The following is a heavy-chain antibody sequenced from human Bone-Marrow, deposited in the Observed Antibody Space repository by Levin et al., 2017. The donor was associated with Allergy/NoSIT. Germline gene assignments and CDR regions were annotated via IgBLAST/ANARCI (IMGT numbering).Heavy chain of an antibody. CDR3: ARAVGTSPYFFDF. CDR1: GYPISSGFY. D-gene: IGHD1-26*01. Sequence: SQTLSLTCAVSGYPISSGFYWGWIRQPPGKGLEWIGSIYHSGTTYYNPSLKSRVTISVDTSKNQFSLKLSSVTAADTAVYYCARAVGTSPYFFDFWGQGTLVTDSS. CDR2: IYHSGTT. V-gene: IGHV4-38-2*01. J-gene: IGHJ4*02.